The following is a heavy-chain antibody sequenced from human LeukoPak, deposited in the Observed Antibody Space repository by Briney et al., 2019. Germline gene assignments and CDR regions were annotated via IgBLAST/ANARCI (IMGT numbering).Heavy chain of an antibody. Sequence: ASVKVSCKASGYTFTGYYMHWVRQAPGQGLEWMGWINPNSGGTNYAQKFQGRVTMTRDTSISTAYMELSRLRSDDTAVYYCARTVKSAMVYAISYWGQGTLVTVSS. V-gene: IGHV1-2*02. CDR2: INPNSGGT. D-gene: IGHD2-8*01. J-gene: IGHJ4*02. CDR3: ARTVKSAMVYAISY. CDR1: GYTFTGYY.